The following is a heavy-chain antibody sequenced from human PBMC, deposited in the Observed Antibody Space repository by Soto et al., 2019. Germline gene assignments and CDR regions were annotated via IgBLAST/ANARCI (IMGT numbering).Heavy chain of an antibody. J-gene: IGHJ4*02. Sequence: SETLSLTCTVFGGSITSGDYYWSWIRQPPGKGLEWIGYIYYSGSTYYNPSLNSRVTTSLDTSKNQFSLKLSSVTAADTAVYYCARHRYSYGVYYFDYWGQGTLVTVSS. V-gene: IGHV4-30-4*01. CDR1: GGSITSGDYY. CDR3: ARHRYSYGVYYFDY. CDR2: IYYSGST. D-gene: IGHD5-18*01.